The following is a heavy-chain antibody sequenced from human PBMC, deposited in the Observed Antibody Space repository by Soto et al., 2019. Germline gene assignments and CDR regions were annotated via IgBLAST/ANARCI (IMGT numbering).Heavy chain of an antibody. D-gene: IGHD2-21*01. CDR1: GGSLSDYF. J-gene: IGHJ6*03. Sequence: LEILSLTCVVSGGSLSDYFWSWIRQPPGMALEWIGEINHLGSINYNPSLKSRVTMSVDTSKNQFSLTLNSVTAADTATYYCARGGISHWAYFYYMDVWDRGTTVTAP. CDR3: ARGGISHWAYFYYMDV. V-gene: IGHV4-34*01. CDR2: INHLGSI.